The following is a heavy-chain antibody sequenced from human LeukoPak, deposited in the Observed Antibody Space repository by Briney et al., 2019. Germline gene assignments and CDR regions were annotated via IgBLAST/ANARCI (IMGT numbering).Heavy chain of an antibody. Sequence: PGGSLRLSCAASGFTFSSYGMHWVRQAPGKGLEWVAVIWYDGSNKYYADSVKGRFTISRDNSKNTLYLQMNSLRAEDTAVYYCARDGESSSGLGYWGQGTLVTVSS. D-gene: IGHD6-6*01. CDR2: IWYDGSNK. CDR3: ARDGESSSGLGY. J-gene: IGHJ4*02. V-gene: IGHV3-33*01. CDR1: GFTFSSYG.